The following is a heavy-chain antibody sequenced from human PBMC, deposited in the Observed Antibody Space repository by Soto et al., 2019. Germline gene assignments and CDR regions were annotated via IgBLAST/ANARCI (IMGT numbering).Heavy chain of an antibody. CDR2: ISAYNGNT. V-gene: IGHV1-18*01. J-gene: IGHJ4*02. Sequence: ASVKVSCKASGYTFTSYGISWVRQAPGQGLEWMGWISAYNGNTNYAQKLQGRVTMTTDTSTRTAYMELRSLRSDDTAVYYCARDRNPNLIVVVPAAMRGPTYFIDYWGQGTLVTVSS. CDR3: ARDRNPNLIVVVPAAMRGPTYFIDY. D-gene: IGHD2-2*01. CDR1: GYTFTSYG.